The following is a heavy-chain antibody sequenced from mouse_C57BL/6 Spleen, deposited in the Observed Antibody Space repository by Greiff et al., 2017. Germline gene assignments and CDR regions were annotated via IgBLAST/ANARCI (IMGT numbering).Heavy chain of an antibody. D-gene: IGHD1-1*01. CDR1: GYAFSSYW. J-gene: IGHJ4*01. CDR2: IYPGDGDT. Sequence: QVHVKQSGAELVKPGASVKISCKASGYAFSSYWMNWVKQRPGKGLEWIGQIYPGDGDTNYNGKFKGKATLTADKSSSTAYMQLSSLTSEDSAVYFCARDYYGSSSYAMDYWGQGTSVTVSS. CDR3: ARDYYGSSSYAMDY. V-gene: IGHV1-80*01.